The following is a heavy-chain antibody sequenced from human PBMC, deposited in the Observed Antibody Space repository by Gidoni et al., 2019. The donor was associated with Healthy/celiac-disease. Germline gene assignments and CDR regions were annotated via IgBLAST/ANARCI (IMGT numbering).Heavy chain of an antibody. CDR1: GFTFSSYS. Sequence: QVQPVESGGGVVQPGRSLRPSCAASGFTFSSYSMHWVRQAPGKGLEWVAVISYDGNNKYYADSGKGRFTISRDNSKNTLYLQMNSLRAEDTAVYYCARGYYDSSGYYGCWGQGTLVTVSS. D-gene: IGHD3-22*01. V-gene: IGHV3-30-3*01. CDR2: ISYDGNNK. J-gene: IGHJ4*02. CDR3: ARGYYDSSGYYGC.